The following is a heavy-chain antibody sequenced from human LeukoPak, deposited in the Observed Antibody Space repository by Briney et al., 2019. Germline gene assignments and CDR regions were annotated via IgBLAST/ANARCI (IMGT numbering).Heavy chain of an antibody. V-gene: IGHV3-66*01. CDR2: IYSGGST. Sequence: GGSLRLSCAASGFTVSSNYMSWVRQAPGKGLEWVSVIYSGGSTYYADSVKGRLTISRDNSKNTLYLQMNSLRAEDTAVYYCARGRYGDYFDYWGQGTLVTVSS. CDR1: GFTVSSNY. J-gene: IGHJ4*02. CDR3: ARGRYGDYFDY. D-gene: IGHD4-17*01.